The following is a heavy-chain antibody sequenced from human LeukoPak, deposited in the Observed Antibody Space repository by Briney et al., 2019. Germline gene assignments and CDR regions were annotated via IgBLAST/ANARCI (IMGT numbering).Heavy chain of an antibody. CDR2: IWYDGSNK. Sequence: GGSLRLSCAASGFTFSNYGMHWVRQAPGKGVEGVAIIWYDGSNKYYTDSVKGRFTISKDNSKNTLYLQMHSLRAEDTAVYYCARVRGSASDYWYIDLWGRGTLVTVSS. D-gene: IGHD5-12*01. V-gene: IGHV3-33*01. J-gene: IGHJ2*01. CDR3: ARVRGSASDYWYIDL. CDR1: GFTFSNYG.